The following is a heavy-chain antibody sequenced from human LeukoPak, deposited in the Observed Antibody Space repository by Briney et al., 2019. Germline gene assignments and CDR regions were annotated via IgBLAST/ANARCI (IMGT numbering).Heavy chain of an antibody. CDR1: GGSISSYY. V-gene: IGHV4-59*01. CDR2: IYYSGST. Sequence: PSETLSLTCTVSGGSISSYYWSWIRQPPGKGLEWIGYIYYSGSTNYNPSLKSRVTISVDTSKNQFSLKLSSVTAADTAVYYCARGPSYWNYALDHWYFDLWGRGTLVTVSS. D-gene: IGHD1-7*01. J-gene: IGHJ2*01. CDR3: ARGPSYWNYALDHWYFDL.